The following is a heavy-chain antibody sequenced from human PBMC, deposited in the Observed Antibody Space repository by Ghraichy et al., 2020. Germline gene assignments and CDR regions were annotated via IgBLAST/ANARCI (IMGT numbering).Heavy chain of an antibody. V-gene: IGHV4-39*01. J-gene: IGHJ6*02. CDR2: IYYSGST. Sequence: SETLSLTCTVSGGSVSSSSYYWGWIRQPPGKGLEWIGSIYYSGSTYYNPSLKSRVTISVDTSKDQYSLKLSSVTAADTAVYYCAHYYDSSGYIYYGMDVWGQGTTVTVSS. CDR1: GGSVSSSSYY. D-gene: IGHD3-22*01. CDR3: AHYYDSSGYIYYGMDV.